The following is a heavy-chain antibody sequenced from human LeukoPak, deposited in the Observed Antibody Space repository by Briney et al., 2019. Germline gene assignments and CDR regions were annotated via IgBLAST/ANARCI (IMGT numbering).Heavy chain of an antibody. CDR3: ARGGDMVGGSRSAFDI. CDR2: LSSGSTT. J-gene: IGHJ3*02. CDR1: GFTVSSKY. V-gene: IGHV3-53*01. Sequence: GGSLRLSCAASGFTVSSKYMSWVRQAPGKGLEWVSVLSSGSTTYYADSVKGRFTISRDTSKNTLNLQMNSLRAEDTAIYYCARGGDMVGGSRSAFDIWGQGTMVTVSS. D-gene: IGHD1-26*01.